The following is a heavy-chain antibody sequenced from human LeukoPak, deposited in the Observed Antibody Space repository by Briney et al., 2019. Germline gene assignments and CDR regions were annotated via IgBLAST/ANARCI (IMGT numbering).Heavy chain of an antibody. CDR1: GFTFSTYW. J-gene: IGHJ6*03. Sequence: PGESLRLSCAASGFTFSTYWMTWVRQAPGKGLEWVANMNQDGSQKFYVDSVKGRFTISRDNAKNSLYLQMSSLRAEDTALYYCARDGFLPYNYYFFYMDVWGKGTTVTVSS. V-gene: IGHV3-7*01. CDR3: ARDGFLPYNYYFFYMDV. D-gene: IGHD2-2*02. CDR2: MNQDGSQK.